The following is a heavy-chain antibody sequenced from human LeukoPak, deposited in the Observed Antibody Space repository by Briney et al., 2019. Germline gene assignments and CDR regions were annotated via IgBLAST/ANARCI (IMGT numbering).Heavy chain of an antibody. D-gene: IGHD6-19*01. CDR3: AREGIAVAGRSFRDYYYYYYMDV. Sequence: ASVKVSCKASGYTFTSYAMNWVRQAPGQGLEWMGWINTNTGNPTYAQGFTGRFVFSLDTSVSTAYLQISSLKAEDTAVYYCAREGIAVAGRSFRDYYYYYYMDVWGKGTTVTVSS. V-gene: IGHV7-4-1*02. CDR2: INTNTGNP. CDR1: GYTFTSYA. J-gene: IGHJ6*03.